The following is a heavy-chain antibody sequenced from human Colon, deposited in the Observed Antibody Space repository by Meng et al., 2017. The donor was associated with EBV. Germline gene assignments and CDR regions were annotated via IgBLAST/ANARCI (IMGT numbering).Heavy chain of an antibody. V-gene: IGHV3-23*01. CDR1: GFTFISHT. J-gene: IGHJ4*02. Sequence: EVPVLESGGGLAPPGGSLRLSYSVSGFTFISHTMSWVRQAPGKGLEWVSGISGGGDNIYYADSVKGRFTISRDNSKNTVDLQMNSLRAEDTAVYYCVPSPGGQGTLVTVSS. CDR2: ISGGGDNI. CDR3: VPSP. D-gene: IGHD1-14*01.